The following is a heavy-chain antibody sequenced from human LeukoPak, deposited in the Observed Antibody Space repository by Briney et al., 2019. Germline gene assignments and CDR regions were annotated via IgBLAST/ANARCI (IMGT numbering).Heavy chain of an antibody. J-gene: IGHJ4*02. D-gene: IGHD3-3*01. CDR2: ISYDGSNK. V-gene: IGHV3-30*18. CDR1: GFTFSSYG. CDR3: AKAPYYDFWSGYRPDFDY. Sequence: GGSLRLSCAASGFTFSSYGMHWVRQAPGKGLEWVAVISYDGSNKYYADSVKGRFTISRDNSMNTLYLQMNSLRAEDTAVYYCAKAPYYDFWSGYRPDFDYWGQGTLVTVSS.